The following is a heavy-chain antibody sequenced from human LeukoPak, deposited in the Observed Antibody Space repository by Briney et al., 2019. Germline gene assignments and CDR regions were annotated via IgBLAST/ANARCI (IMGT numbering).Heavy chain of an antibody. J-gene: IGHJ3*02. CDR2: IKQDGSEK. CDR1: GFTFSSYW. Sequence: GGSLRLSCAASGFTFSSYWMSWVRQAPGKGLEWVANIKQDGSEKYYVDSVKGRFTISRDNAKNSLYLQMNSLRAEDTAVYYCARGARIAAANDAFDIWGQGTMVTVSS. V-gene: IGHV3-7*03. CDR3: ARGARIAAANDAFDI. D-gene: IGHD6-13*01.